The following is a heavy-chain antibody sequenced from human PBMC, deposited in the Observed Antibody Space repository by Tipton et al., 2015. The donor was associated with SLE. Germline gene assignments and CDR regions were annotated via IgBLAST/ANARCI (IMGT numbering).Heavy chain of an antibody. V-gene: IGHV3-7*01. CDR2: IKQGGSEK. D-gene: IGHD1-26*01. J-gene: IGHJ4*02. CDR3: ARDRVREYFDY. Sequence: SLRLSCAASGFTFSSYAMHWVRQAPGKGLEWVANIKQGGSEKYYVDSVKGRFTISRDNAKNSLYLQMNSLRAEDTAVYYCARDRVREYFDYWGQGTLVTVSS. CDR1: GFTFSSYA.